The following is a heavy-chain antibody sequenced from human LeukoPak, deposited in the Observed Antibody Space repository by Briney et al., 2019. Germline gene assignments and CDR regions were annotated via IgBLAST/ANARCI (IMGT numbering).Heavy chain of an antibody. V-gene: IGHV3-20*04. D-gene: IGHD3-10*01. CDR3: ARGFNYGPFDS. CDR2: INRNGDST. CDR1: GFSFDDYG. Sequence: GGSLRLSCAASGFSFDDYGMSWVRQAPGKGLEWVSGINRNGDSTGYGDVVKGRFTISRDNAKNSLFLQMNSLRAEDTALYYCARGFNYGPFDSWGQGTLVTVSS. J-gene: IGHJ4*02.